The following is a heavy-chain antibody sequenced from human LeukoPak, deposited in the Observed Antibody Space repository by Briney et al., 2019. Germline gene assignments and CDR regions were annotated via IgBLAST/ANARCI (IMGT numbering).Heavy chain of an antibody. CDR1: GGSISSGDYY. CDR3: ARARDSSGQYRLPGNWFAP. D-gene: IGHD3-22*01. V-gene: IGHV4-30-4*01. Sequence: SETLSLTCTVSGGSISSGDYYWSWIRQPPGKGLEWIGYIFYSGSTYYNPSLKSRITISVDTSKNQFSLKLSSVTAADTAMYYCARARDSSGQYRLPGNWFAPWGQGTQVTVSS. CDR2: IFYSGST. J-gene: IGHJ5*02.